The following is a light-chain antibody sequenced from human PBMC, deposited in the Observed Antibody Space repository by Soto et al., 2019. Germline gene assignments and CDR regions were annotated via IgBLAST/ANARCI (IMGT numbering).Light chain of an antibody. Sequence: ESVFTRAPGTLSLSPGERATLSCRASQSVSSGYLAWYQQKPGQAPRLLIYGASTRATGIPARFSGSGSGTDFTLTISSLEPEDFAVYYCQQYGSSPITFGQGTRLEI. V-gene: IGKV3-20*01. J-gene: IGKJ5*01. CDR3: QQYGSSPIT. CDR1: QSVSSGY. CDR2: GAS.